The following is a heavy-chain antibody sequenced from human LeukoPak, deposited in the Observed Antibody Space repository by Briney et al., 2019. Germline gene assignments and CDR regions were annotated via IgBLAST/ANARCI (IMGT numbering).Heavy chain of an antibody. CDR3: ATHYYDSSGYRAFDY. Sequence: GGSLRLSCAASGFTVSSNYMSWVRQAPGKGLEWVSVIYSGGSTYYADSVKGRFTISRDNSKNTLYLQMNSLRAEDTAVYYCATHYYDSSGYRAFDYWGQGTLVTVSS. J-gene: IGHJ4*02. V-gene: IGHV3-53*01. D-gene: IGHD3-22*01. CDR2: IYSGGST. CDR1: GFTVSSNY.